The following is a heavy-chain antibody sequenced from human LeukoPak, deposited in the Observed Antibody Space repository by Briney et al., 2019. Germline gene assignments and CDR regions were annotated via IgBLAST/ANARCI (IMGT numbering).Heavy chain of an antibody. V-gene: IGHV4-59*08. J-gene: IGHJ5*02. CDR2: ISYSGTA. Sequence: SETLSLTCTVTGGSLSNYFWSWIRQPPGKGLEWISYISYSGTANYNPSLRSRTTLSVDTPKSQFSLKLSSVTAADTAVYYCARHPPANKARFDPWGQGTLVTVSS. D-gene: IGHD1-14*01. CDR3: ARHPPANKARFDP. CDR1: GGSLSNYF.